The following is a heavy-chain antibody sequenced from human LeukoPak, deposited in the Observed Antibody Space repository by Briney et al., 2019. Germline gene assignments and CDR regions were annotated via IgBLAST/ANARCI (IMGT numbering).Heavy chain of an antibody. J-gene: IGHJ4*02. Sequence: PGESLKISCKASGYTFTGYYMHWVRQAPGQGLEWMGWINPNSGGTNYAQKFQGRVTMTRDTSISTAYMELSRLRSDDTAVYYCARILEGYIDTAMRSGPNENDYWGQGTLVTVSS. CDR2: INPNSGGT. D-gene: IGHD5-18*01. CDR3: ARILEGYIDTAMRSGPNENDY. CDR1: GYTFTGYY. V-gene: IGHV1-2*02.